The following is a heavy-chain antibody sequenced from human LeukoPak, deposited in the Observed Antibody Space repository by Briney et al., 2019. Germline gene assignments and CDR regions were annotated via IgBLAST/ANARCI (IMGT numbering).Heavy chain of an antibody. CDR2: IYPGDSDT. CDR1: GYNFPVYW. Sequence: TGESLKISCKGSGYNFPVYWIGWVRQMPGKGLEWTGIIYPGDSDTKYSPSFQGQVTISANKSISTTYLHWSSLKASDTAIYYCARRQHANSDYFDYWGQGTLVAVSS. V-gene: IGHV5-51*01. CDR3: ARRQHANSDYFDY. D-gene: IGHD6-13*01. J-gene: IGHJ4*02.